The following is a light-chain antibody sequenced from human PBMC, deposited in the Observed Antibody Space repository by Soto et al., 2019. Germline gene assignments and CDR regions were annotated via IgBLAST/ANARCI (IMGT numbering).Light chain of an antibody. J-gene: IGKJ1*01. CDR3: MQGTHWPRT. V-gene: IGKV2-30*02. CDR1: QSLVHSDGNTY. CDR2: RVS. Sequence: DAVLTQSPVSLPVTLGQPASISCRSSQSLVHSDGNTYLNWFLQRPGQSPRRLVYRVSNRDSGVPDKISGSGSGTYFTLEISRVEAEDIGVYFCMQGTHWPRTFGQGTKVDIK.